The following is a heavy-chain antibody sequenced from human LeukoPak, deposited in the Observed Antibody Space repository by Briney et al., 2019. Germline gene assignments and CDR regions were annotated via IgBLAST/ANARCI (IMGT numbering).Heavy chain of an antibody. J-gene: IGHJ3*02. V-gene: IGHV3-23*01. CDR2: IGGSGGAI. CDR1: GFTFSTYD. Sequence: GGSLRLSCAAAGFTFSTYDMSWVRQAPGKGLEWVACIGGSGGAIYYRDSVKGRFTISRDNSKSTLYLQMNSLRADDTAVYFCAKWMSRVQAFDIWGQGTMVTVSS. CDR3: AKWMSRVQAFDI. D-gene: IGHD5-12*01.